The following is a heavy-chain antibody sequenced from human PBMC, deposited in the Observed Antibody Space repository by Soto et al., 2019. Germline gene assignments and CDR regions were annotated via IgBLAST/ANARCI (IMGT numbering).Heavy chain of an antibody. CDR3: ARRGTGHLHATLGSYGMDV. D-gene: IGHD2-8*02. V-gene: IGHV3-64*02. CDR2: ISSNGGST. CDR1: GFTFSSYA. Sequence: PGGSLRLSCAASGFTFSSYAMHWVRQAPGKGLEYVSAISSNGGSTYYADSVKGRFTISRDNSKNTLYLQMGSLRAEDMAVYYCARRGTGHLHATLGSYGMDVWGHGITVTVSS. J-gene: IGHJ6*02.